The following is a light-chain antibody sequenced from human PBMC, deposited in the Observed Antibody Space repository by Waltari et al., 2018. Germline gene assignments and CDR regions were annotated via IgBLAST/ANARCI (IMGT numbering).Light chain of an antibody. Sequence: EIVLTQSPGTLSLSPGERATISCRASQGVGKYFAWYQQRPGQAPRLLLYHASIRATGIPDRFSGSGSGTDFSLTISRLEPEDFAVYYCQKYDFLPATFGQGTTVEIK. CDR2: HAS. CDR3: QKYDFLPAT. V-gene: IGKV3-20*01. J-gene: IGKJ1*01. CDR1: QGVGKY.